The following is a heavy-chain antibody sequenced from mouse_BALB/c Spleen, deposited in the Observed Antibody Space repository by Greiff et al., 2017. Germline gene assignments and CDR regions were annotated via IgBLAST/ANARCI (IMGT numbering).Heavy chain of an antibody. V-gene: IGHV2-6-4*01. J-gene: IGHJ4*01. CDR1: GFSLSRYS. CDR2: IWGGGST. CDR3: ARSNYYGTLYYAMDY. Sequence: QVQLKESGPGLVAPSQSLSITCTVSGFSLSRYSVHWVRQPPGKGLEWLGMIWGGGSTDYNSALKSRLSIRKDNSKSQVFLKMNSLQTDDTAMYYCARSNYYGTLYYAMDYWGQGTSVTVSS. D-gene: IGHD1-1*01.